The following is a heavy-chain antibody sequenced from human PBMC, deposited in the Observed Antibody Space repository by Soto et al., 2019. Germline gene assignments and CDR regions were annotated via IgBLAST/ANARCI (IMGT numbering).Heavy chain of an antibody. V-gene: IGHV1-46*01. CDR1: GYTFTSYY. CDR2: INPSGGST. J-gene: IGHJ3*02. CDR3: RLDYYGSGSWFLDAFDI. D-gene: IGHD3-10*01. Sequence: QVQLVQSGAEVKKPGASVKVSCKASGYTFTSYYMPWVRQAPGQGLEWMGIINPSGGSTSYAQKFQVRVTMTRDTSTSTVYMELSSLRSEDTAVYYCRLDYYGSGSWFLDAFDIWGQGTMVTVSS.